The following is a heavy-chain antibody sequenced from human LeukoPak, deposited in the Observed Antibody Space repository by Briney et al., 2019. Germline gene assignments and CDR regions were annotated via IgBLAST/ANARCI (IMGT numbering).Heavy chain of an antibody. J-gene: IGHJ4*02. D-gene: IGHD2-15*01. V-gene: IGHV3-7*04. CDR2: IKQDGSEK. CDR3: ARVGREYCSGGSCYYFDY. CDR1: GFTFSSYW. Sequence: PGGSLRLSCAASGFTFSSYWMSWVRQAPGKGLEWVANIKQDGSEKYYVDSVKGRFTISRDNAKNSLYLQMNSLRAEDTAVYYCARVGREYCSGGSCYYFDYWGQGTLVTVSS.